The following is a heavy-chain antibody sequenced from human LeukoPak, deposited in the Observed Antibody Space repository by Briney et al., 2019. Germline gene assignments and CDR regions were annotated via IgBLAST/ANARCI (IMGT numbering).Heavy chain of an antibody. V-gene: IGHV1-2*06. D-gene: IGHD2-15*01. CDR1: GYTFTGYF. Sequence: ASVKVSCKAFGYTFTGYFMHWVRQAPGQGLEWMGRINPNTGGTKYTQNLQGRVTMTRDTSISTAYMELSRLRSDDTALYYCAIAGGGSDAFDIWGHGTMVTVSS. CDR2: INPNTGGT. J-gene: IGHJ3*02. CDR3: AIAGGGSDAFDI.